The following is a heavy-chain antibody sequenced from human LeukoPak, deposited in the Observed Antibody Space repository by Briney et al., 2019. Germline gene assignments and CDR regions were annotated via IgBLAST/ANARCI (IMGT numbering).Heavy chain of an antibody. CDR3: ARGSSSWYPWFDP. CDR1: GGSISSGSYY. D-gene: IGHD6-13*01. V-gene: IGHV4-61*02. Sequence: PSQTLSLTCTVSGGSISSGSYYWSWIRQPAGKGLEWIGRIYTSGSTNYNPSLKSRVTISVDTSKNQFSLKLSSVTAADTAVYYCARGSSSWYPWFDPWGQGTLVTVSS. J-gene: IGHJ5*02. CDR2: IYTSGST.